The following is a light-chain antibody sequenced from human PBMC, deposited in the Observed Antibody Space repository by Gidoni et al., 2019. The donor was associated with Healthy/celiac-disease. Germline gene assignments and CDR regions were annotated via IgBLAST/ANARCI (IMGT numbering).Light chain of an antibody. CDR1: NSGSKS. CDR3: QVWDSSSDHRV. Sequence: SYVLTQPPSVSVAPGKTARITCGGNNSGSKSVHWYQQKPGQAPVLVIYYDSDRPSGIPERFSGSNAGNTATLTISRVEAGDEAEYYCQVWDSSSDHRVFGGGTKLTVL. V-gene: IGLV3-21*04. CDR2: YDS. J-gene: IGLJ2*01.